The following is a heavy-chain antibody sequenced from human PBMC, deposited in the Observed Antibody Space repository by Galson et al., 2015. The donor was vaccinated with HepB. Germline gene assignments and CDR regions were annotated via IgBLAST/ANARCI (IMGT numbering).Heavy chain of an antibody. CDR1: GFTYSSYA. Sequence: SLRLSCAASGFTYSSYAMSWVRQAPGKGLEWVSAISGSGGSTYYADSVKGRFTISRDNSKNTLYLQMNSLRAEDTAVYYCAKELMVRGVVLRYYGMDVWGQGTTVTVSS. V-gene: IGHV3-23*01. D-gene: IGHD3-10*01. J-gene: IGHJ6*02. CDR2: ISGSGGST. CDR3: AKELMVRGVVLRYYGMDV.